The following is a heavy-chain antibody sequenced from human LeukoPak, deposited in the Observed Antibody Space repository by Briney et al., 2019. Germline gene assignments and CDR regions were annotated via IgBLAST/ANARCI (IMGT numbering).Heavy chain of an antibody. CDR3: VRITLERPYGMDV. CDR2: ISFGGNYR. Sequence: GGSLRLSCAASGFTFRTYSFDWVRQAPGKGLEWVSSISFGGNYRYYTDSVRGRFTISRDDATDSVFLQMNSLSPEDTAMYYCVRITLERPYGMDVWGQGTTVTVSS. V-gene: IGHV3-21*01. CDR1: GFTFRTYS. J-gene: IGHJ6*02. D-gene: IGHD3-16*01.